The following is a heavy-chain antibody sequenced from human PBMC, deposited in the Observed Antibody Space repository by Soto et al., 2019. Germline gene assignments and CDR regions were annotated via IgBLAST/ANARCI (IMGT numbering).Heavy chain of an antibody. CDR2: IIPYNGTA. Sequence: GASVKVSCKASGGTFSSYAISWVRQAPGQGLEWMGGIIPYNGTANYAQKLQGRVTITTDESTSTAYMELRSLRSDDTAVYYCARGSPNILTGYPDAFDIWGQGTMVTVSS. D-gene: IGHD3-9*01. V-gene: IGHV1-69*05. CDR1: GGTFSSYA. J-gene: IGHJ3*02. CDR3: ARGSPNILTGYPDAFDI.